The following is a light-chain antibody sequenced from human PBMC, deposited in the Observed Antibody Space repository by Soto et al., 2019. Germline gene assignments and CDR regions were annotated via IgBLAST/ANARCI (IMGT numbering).Light chain of an antibody. CDR2: GAS. V-gene: IGKV3-15*01. Sequence: IEMTQSPATLSLAPGERVTLSCRASESVSTNLAWYKQKAGQAPRLLIYGASTRATGIPDRFSGSGSGTEFTLTISRLEPEDFEVYYCQQYGSSSWTFGQGTKVDIK. CDR3: QQYGSSSWT. CDR1: ESVSTN. J-gene: IGKJ1*01.